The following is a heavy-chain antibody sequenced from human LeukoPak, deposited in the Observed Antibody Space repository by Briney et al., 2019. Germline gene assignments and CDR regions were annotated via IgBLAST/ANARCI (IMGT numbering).Heavy chain of an antibody. CDR3: ARAGGYDPRPYYFDY. D-gene: IGHD5-12*01. V-gene: IGHV4-34*01. J-gene: IGHJ4*02. CDR2: INHSGST. CDR1: GGSFSGYY. Sequence: PSETLSLTCAVYGGSFSGYYWSWIRQPPGKGLEWIGEINHSGSTNYNPSLKSRVTISVDTSKNQFSLKLSSVTAADTAVYYCARAGGYDPRPYYFDYWGQGTLVTVSS.